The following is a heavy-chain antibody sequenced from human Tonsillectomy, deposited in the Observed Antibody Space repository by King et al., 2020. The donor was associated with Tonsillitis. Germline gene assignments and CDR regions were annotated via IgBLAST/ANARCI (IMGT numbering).Heavy chain of an antibody. CDR1: GFTFRSYA. V-gene: IGHV3-30*04. J-gene: IGHJ4*02. CDR3: ARDPSSWELLFGY. CDR2: ISSDGTNT. D-gene: IGHD1-26*01. Sequence: LQLVQSGGGVVQPGRSLRLSCAASGFTFRSYAMHWVRQAPGTGLEWVAIISSDGTNTFYADSVKGRFTISRDSSRNTLYLQMNSLRAEDTAMYYCARDPSSWELLFGYWGQGTLVTVSS.